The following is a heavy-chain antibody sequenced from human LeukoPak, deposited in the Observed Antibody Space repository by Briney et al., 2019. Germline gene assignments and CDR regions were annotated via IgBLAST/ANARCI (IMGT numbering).Heavy chain of an antibody. Sequence: SQTLSLTCTVSGGSISSGGYYWSWIRQHPGKGLEWIGYIYYSGTTSYNPSLKSRVTISLDTPKNQFSLKLSSVTAADTAVYYCARGANWGSPDYWGQGTLVTVSS. CDR1: GGSISSGGYY. CDR2: IYYSGTT. V-gene: IGHV4-31*03. J-gene: IGHJ4*02. D-gene: IGHD7-27*01. CDR3: ARGANWGSPDY.